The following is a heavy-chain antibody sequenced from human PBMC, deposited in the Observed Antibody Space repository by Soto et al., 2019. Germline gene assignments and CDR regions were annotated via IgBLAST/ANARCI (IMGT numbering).Heavy chain of an antibody. CDR2: ISDVCGYT. CDR1: GFTLKNSA. D-gene: IGHD2-8*01. V-gene: IGHV3-23*01. CDR3: AKERRGVVSRDFDS. J-gene: IGHJ4*02. Sequence: GGSLRLSCAASGFTLKNSAMHWVRQAPGKGLEWVSGISDVCGYTSYSDGVKGRFTVSRDTSKNTLSLLMNGLRVGDTAIYYCAKERRGVVSRDFDSWGQGTLVTVSS.